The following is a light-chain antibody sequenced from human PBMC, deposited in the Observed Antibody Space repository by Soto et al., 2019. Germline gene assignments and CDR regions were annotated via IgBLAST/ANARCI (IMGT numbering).Light chain of an antibody. CDR3: CAYAGSSTLV. J-gene: IGLJ2*01. V-gene: IGLV2-23*01. CDR1: SSDVGRYNL. CDR2: EGS. Sequence: QSVLTQPASVSGSPRQSITISCTGTSSDVGRYNLVSWYQQHPGKAPKLMIYEGSKRPSGVSNRFSGSKSGNTASLTISGLQAEDEGDYYCCAYAGSSTLVFGGGTKLTVL.